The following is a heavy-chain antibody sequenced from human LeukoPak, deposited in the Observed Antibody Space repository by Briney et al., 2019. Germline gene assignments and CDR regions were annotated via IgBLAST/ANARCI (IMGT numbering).Heavy chain of an antibody. V-gene: IGHV4-4*08. CDR2: IYCSGSTSCGST. D-gene: IGHD5-12*01. CDR3: ARDLISEYSRSHSHFDP. Sequence: SETLSLTCTVSGASIFGQYWSWIRRPPGKGLEWIGYIYCSGSTSCGSTSYNPSLKSRVTISEDKNQLSLRLTSVTAADTAVYYCARDLISEYSRSHSHFDPWGQGTLVTVSS. CDR1: GASIFGQY. J-gene: IGHJ5*02.